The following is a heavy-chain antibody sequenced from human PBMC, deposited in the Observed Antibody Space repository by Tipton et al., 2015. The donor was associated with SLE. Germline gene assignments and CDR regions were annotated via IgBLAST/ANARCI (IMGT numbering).Heavy chain of an antibody. D-gene: IGHD2-21*02. CDR1: GGSFSGYY. V-gene: IGHV3-23*01. CDR2: MSGTAGST. CDR3: AGRGDLVVVTAYLDY. Sequence: LSLTCAVYGGSFSGYYWSWIRQPPGKGLEWVSAMSGTAGSTYYAESVRGRFTISRFNSRNTLYLEMTNLTAADTAVYYCAGRGDLVVVTAYLDYWGQGTLVTVSS. J-gene: IGHJ4*02.